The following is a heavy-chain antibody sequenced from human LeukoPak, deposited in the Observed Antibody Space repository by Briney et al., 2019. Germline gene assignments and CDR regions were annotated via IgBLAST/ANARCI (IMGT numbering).Heavy chain of an antibody. CDR2: IPYDGSNK. J-gene: IGHJ4*02. Sequence: GGSLRLSCAASGFTFSSYGMHWVRQAPGKGLEWVTFIPYDGSNKYYADSVKGRFTISRDNSKNTVYLQMNSLRAEDTAVYYCAKTGATGEPHFDYWGQGTLVTVSS. D-gene: IGHD7-27*01. CDR3: AKTGATGEPHFDY. CDR1: GFTFSSYG. V-gene: IGHV3-30*02.